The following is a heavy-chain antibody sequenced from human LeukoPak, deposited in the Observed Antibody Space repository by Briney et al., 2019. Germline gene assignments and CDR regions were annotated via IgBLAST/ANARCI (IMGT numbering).Heavy chain of an antibody. J-gene: IGHJ4*02. CDR1: GGSISSYY. Sequence: SETLSLTCTVSGGSISSYYWSWIRQPPGKGLEWIGYIYFSGSTNYNPSLKSRVTISVDTSKNQFSLKLSSVTAADTAVYYCARDLDSSGYYYGDWGQGTLVTVSS. CDR2: IYFSGST. CDR3: ARDLDSSGYYYGD. V-gene: IGHV4-59*01. D-gene: IGHD3-22*01.